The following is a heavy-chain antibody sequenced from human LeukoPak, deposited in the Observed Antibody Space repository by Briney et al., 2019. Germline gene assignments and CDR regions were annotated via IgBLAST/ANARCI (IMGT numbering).Heavy chain of an antibody. V-gene: IGHV1-2*02. CDR3: ARVPYYDFWSGYYDY. Sequence: ASVKVSCKASGYTFTGYYMHWVRQAPGQGLVWMGWINPNSGGTNYAQKFQGRVTMTRDTSISTAYMELSRLRSDDTAVYYCARVPYYDFWSGYYDYWGQGTLVTVSS. CDR1: GYTFTGYY. D-gene: IGHD3-3*01. CDR2: INPNSGGT. J-gene: IGHJ4*02.